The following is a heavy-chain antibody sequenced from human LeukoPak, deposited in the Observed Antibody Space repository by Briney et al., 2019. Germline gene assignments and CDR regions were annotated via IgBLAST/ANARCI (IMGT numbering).Heavy chain of an antibody. D-gene: IGHD3-22*01. V-gene: IGHV3-23*01. CDR2: IRGSGGST. J-gene: IGHJ4*02. CDR3: AKSIGSGSYYGGDY. CDR1: GFTFISYS. Sequence: PGWSLSLSCAASGFTFISYSMRLVRLAPAAGLEWAAVIRGSGGSTYYADSVKGRFTISRDNSKNTLYLQMNSLRAEDTAVYYCAKSIGSGSYYGGDYWGQGTLVTVSS.